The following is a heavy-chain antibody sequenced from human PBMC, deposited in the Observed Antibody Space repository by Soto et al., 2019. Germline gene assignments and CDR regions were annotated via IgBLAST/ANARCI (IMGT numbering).Heavy chain of an antibody. CDR3: ARLGGYAYDY. D-gene: IGHD3-16*01. CDR1: GGSISNYY. J-gene: IGHJ4*02. Sequence: SETLSLTCIVSGGSISNYYWTWIRQPPGKGLEWIGYIYYSGSTNYNPSLKSRVTISVDTSKNQFSLKLSSVTAADTAVYYCARLGGYAYDYWGQGTLVTVSS. CDR2: IYYSGST. V-gene: IGHV4-59*08.